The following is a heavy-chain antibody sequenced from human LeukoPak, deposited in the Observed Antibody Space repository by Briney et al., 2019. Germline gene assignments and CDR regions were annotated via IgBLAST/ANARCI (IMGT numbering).Heavy chain of an antibody. CDR1: GGSISSYY. J-gene: IGHJ4*02. Sequence: PSETLSLTCTVSGGSISSYYWSWIRQPPGKGLEWIGYISNSGNTNYNPSLKSRVTISVDTSKNHLSLKLSSVTAADTAVYYCARGWGYFDSWGQGTLVTVSS. D-gene: IGHD3-16*01. CDR2: ISNSGNT. V-gene: IGHV4-59*01. CDR3: ARGWGYFDS.